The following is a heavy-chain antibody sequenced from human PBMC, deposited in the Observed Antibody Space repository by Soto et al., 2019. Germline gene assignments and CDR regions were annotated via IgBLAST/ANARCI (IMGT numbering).Heavy chain of an antibody. D-gene: IGHD2-15*01. CDR1: GGSISSYY. CDR3: AGEKEAVSPYFDY. CDR2: IYTSGST. J-gene: IGHJ4*02. V-gene: IGHV4-4*07. Sequence: QVQLQESGPGLVKTSETLSLTCTVSGGSISSYYWTWIRQPAGKGLEWIGHIYTSGSTNYNPSLRSRVTLSVDTSKNQFSLKVTSVTAADTAVYYCAGEKEAVSPYFDYWGQGTLVTVSS.